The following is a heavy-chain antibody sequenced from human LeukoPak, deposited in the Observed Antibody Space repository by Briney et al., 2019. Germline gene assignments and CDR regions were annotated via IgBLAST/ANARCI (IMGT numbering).Heavy chain of an antibody. D-gene: IGHD1-7*01. CDR3: AKEIPNWNYVF. CDR1: GFTFSSYA. CDR2: ISGTGTST. J-gene: IGHJ4*02. Sequence: GGSLRLSCAASGFTFSSYAMSWVRQAPGKGLEWVSSISGTGTSTYYADSVKGRFTISRDNSKNTLYLQMNSLRADEDTAVYYCAKEIPNWNYVFGGQGTLVTVSS. V-gene: IGHV3-23*01.